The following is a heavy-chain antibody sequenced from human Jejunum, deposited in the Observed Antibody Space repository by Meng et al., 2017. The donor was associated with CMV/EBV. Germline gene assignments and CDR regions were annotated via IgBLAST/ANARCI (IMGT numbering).Heavy chain of an antibody. D-gene: IGHD6-13*01. CDR3: ARQTYSGSWVWLDP. J-gene: IGHJ5*02. CDR2: IYYSGST. Sequence: VSGGSITSYYWNWIRQPPGQGLEWIGNIYYSGSTNYTPSLKSRVTISVDTSNNHFSLKLSSVTAADTAVYFCARQTYSGSWVWLDPWGQGTLVTVSS. CDR1: GGSITSYY. V-gene: IGHV4-59*08.